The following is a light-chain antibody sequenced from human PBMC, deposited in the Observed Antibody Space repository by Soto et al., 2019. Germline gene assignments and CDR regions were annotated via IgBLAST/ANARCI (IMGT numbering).Light chain of an antibody. CDR2: AAS. CDR1: QGSKNY. V-gene: IGKV1-27*01. CDR3: QRYYNAPFT. J-gene: IGKJ4*01. Sequence: DIQVTQYPSSLSASVGDRVTITCRASQGSKNYLAWYQQKPGEIPKLLIYAASTLESGIPPRFSGSGSGTDFNLTTNNLQPEDVATYYCQRYYNAPFTFGGGTKVEIK.